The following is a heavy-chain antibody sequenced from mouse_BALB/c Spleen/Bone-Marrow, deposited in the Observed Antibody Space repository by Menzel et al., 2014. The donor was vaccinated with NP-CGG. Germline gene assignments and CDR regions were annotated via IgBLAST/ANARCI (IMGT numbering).Heavy chain of an antibody. CDR1: GFNIKDTY. J-gene: IGHJ3*01. Sequence: VQLQQSGAELVKPGASVKLSCTASGFNIKDTYVHWVKQRPEQGLEWIGRIDPANGNTKYDPKFQGKATITADTSSNTAYLQLSSLTSEDTAVYYCATTDSSGVFAYWGQGTLVTVSA. CDR3: ATTDSSGVFAY. D-gene: IGHD3-2*01. V-gene: IGHV14-3*02. CDR2: IDPANGNT.